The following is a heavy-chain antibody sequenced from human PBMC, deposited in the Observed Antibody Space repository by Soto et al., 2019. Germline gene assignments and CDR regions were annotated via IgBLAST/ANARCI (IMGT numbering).Heavy chain of an antibody. CDR2: ISVSGGTT. V-gene: IGHV3-23*01. J-gene: IGHJ4*02. CDR1: GFTLSTYA. CDR3: ALSTVTTGDYFDY. Sequence: PGGSLRLSCVASGFTLSTYAMSWVRQAPGKGLECVSVISVSGGTTYYADSVKGRFTIPRDNSKNTLYLQMNSLRAEDTAVYYCALSTVTTGDYFDYWGQGTLVTVSS. D-gene: IGHD4-17*01.